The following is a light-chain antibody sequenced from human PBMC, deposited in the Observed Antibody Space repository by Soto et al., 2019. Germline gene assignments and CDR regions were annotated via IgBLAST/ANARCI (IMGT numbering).Light chain of an antibody. J-gene: IGKJ5*01. V-gene: IGKV1-6*01. CDR1: QGIRND. CDR2: AAF. CDR3: QQSYNAPIT. Sequence: AIHVTQSPSSLSASVGDRVTITCRASQGIRNDLGWYQKKPGKAPKLLIFAAFNLQSGVPSRFSGGGSGTDFTLTISSLQPEDFATYYCQQSYNAPITFGQGTRLEIK.